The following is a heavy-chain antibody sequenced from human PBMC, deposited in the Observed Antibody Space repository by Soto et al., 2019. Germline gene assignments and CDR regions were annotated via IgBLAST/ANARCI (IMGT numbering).Heavy chain of an antibody. CDR1: GGTFSSYT. D-gene: IGHD3-16*01. CDR3: AMSDHVINHEGPISFY. V-gene: IGHV1-69*02. CDR2: IIRISGKA. J-gene: IGHJ4*02. Sequence: QVQLVQSGAEVKKPGSSVKVSCKASGGTFSSYTFIWVRQAPGQGLEWMGRIIRISGKATSAQNFQGRVTITADKSTSTANLEMRSLISEDTAVYYCAMSDHVINHEGPISFYWGQGTLVTVSS.